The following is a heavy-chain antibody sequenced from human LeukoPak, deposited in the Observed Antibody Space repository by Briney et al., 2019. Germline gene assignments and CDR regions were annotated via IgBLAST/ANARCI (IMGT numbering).Heavy chain of an antibody. CDR3: ARGADYGDYTQFY. V-gene: IGHV7-4-1*02. Sequence: ASVKVSCKASGYAFNTFALHWVRQAPGRGLEWMGWINTKTGNPSYARGFTGRFVVSLDTSVTTTYLQINSLKPEDTGFYFCARGADYGDYTQFYWGQGSLVSVSS. D-gene: IGHD4-17*01. CDR1: GYAFNTFA. CDR2: INTKTGNP. J-gene: IGHJ4*02.